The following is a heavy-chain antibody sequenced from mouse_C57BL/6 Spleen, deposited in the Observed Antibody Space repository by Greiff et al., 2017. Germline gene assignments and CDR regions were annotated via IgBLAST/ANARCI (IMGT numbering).Heavy chain of an antibody. D-gene: IGHD1-1*01. CDR1: GYSITSDY. V-gene: IGHV3-8*01. J-gene: IGHJ1*03. CDR2: ISDSGST. CDR3: AGYGSGHWDFDV. Sequence: EVMLVESGPGLAKPSQTLSLTCSVTGYSITSDYWNWIRKFPGNKLEYMGYISDSGSTYYYPSLKSRISISRDTSKNQYYLQLNSVTTEDTATYYCAGYGSGHWDFDVWGTGTTVTVSS.